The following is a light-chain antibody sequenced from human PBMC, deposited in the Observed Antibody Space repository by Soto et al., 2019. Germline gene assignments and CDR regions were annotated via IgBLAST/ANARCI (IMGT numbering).Light chain of an antibody. CDR2: DAS. CDR1: HSVSNY. V-gene: IGKV3-11*01. CDR3: QQRSNWPRT. Sequence: EIVLTQSPATLSLSPGERATLSCRASHSVSNYLAWYQQKPGQAPRLLIYDASNRATGIPARFSGGGSGTDFTLTISSLEPEDFAVYYCQQRSNWPRTFGGGTKVDIK. J-gene: IGKJ4*01.